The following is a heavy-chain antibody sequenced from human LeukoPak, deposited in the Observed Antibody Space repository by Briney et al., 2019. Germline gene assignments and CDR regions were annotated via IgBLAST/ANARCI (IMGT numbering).Heavy chain of an antibody. CDR2: IDSSGSDI. CDR1: GFTFSGYS. D-gene: IGHD2/OR15-2a*01. J-gene: IGHJ4*02. Sequence: GGSLRLSCAASGFTFSGYSMNWVRQAPGKGLEWISHIDSSGSDIYYADSVKGRFTISRDNAKSSLYLQMNSLRDDDTAVYYCARSMGTEYWGQGTLVTVSS. CDR3: ARSMGTEY. V-gene: IGHV3-48*02.